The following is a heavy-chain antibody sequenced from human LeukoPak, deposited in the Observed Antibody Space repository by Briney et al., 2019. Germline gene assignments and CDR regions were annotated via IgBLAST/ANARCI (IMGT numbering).Heavy chain of an antibody. J-gene: IGHJ5*02. Sequence: SETLSLTCTVSGGSISGHYWSCIRQPAGKGLEWIGRIYMTGSTNYNPSLKSRVTMSVDMSKNQFSLKLSSVTAADTAVYFCARVALVGSGSYYWFDPWGQGTLVTVSS. V-gene: IGHV4-4*07. CDR1: GGSISGHY. CDR2: IYMTGST. CDR3: ARVALVGSGSYYWFDP. D-gene: IGHD3-10*01.